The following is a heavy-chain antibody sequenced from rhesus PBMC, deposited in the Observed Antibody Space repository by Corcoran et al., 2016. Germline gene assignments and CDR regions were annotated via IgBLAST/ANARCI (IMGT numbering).Heavy chain of an antibody. CDR1: GVSLRGYY. J-gene: IGHJ4*01. CDR3: AIRVGIAAAGTWVDYFDY. CDR2: FGGSVGFT. Sequence: QVQLQESGPGLVKPSETLSLTCAVSGVSLRGYYWYWLRQTPGKGLEWTGDFGGSVGFTSYNPSLKRRVTISTDTSKNQFSLTLSAGTAADTAVYYCAIRVGIAAAGTWVDYFDYWGQGVLVTVSS. V-gene: IGHV4-165*02. D-gene: IGHD6-31*01.